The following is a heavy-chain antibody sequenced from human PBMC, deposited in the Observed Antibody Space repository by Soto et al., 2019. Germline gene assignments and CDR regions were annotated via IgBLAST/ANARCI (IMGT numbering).Heavy chain of an antibody. CDR3: ARYVFGGSCYSSLFVS. V-gene: IGHV3-21*04. CDR1: GFTFSSYS. J-gene: IGHJ5*01. CDR2: ISSSSSYI. D-gene: IGHD2-15*01. Sequence: GGSLRLSCAASGFTFSSYSMNWVRQAPGKGLEWVSSISSSSSYIYYADSVKGRFTISRDNATNSLYLQMNSLRAEDTAVYYCARYVFGGSCYSSLFVSWGQGTLVTVSS.